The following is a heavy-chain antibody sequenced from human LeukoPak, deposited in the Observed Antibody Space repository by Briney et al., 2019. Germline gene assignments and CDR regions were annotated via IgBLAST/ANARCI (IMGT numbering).Heavy chain of an antibody. V-gene: IGHV4-39*01. D-gene: IGHD5-12*01. Sequence: PSETLSLTCTVSGDSTTSSSHYWGWVRQPPGKGLEWIGSIYYSGCTYYNPSLKSRVTISVDTSKNQFSLNLRSVTAADTAVYYCARQGPLSGYDYAAFDYWGQGTLVIVSS. CDR1: GDSTTSSSHY. CDR3: ARQGPLSGYDYAAFDY. CDR2: IYYSGCT. J-gene: IGHJ4*02.